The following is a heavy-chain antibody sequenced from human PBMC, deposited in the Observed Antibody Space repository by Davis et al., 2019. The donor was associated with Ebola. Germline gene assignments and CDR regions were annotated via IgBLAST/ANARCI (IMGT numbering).Heavy chain of an antibody. CDR3: ASRGTPGSPFGWFDP. D-gene: IGHD1-26*01. Sequence: GESLKISCAASGFTFSSYGMHWVRQAPGKGLEWVAVIWYDGSNKYYADFVKGRFTISRDNSKNTLYLQMNSLRAEDTAVYYCASRGTPGSPFGWFDPWGQGTLVTVSS. CDR1: GFTFSSYG. J-gene: IGHJ5*02. CDR2: IWYDGSNK. V-gene: IGHV3-33*08.